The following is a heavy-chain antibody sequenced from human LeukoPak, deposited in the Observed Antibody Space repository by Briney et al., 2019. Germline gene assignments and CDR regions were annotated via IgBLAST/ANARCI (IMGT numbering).Heavy chain of an antibody. CDR1: GGSISSGSYY. V-gene: IGHV4-61*02. CDR3: ARSLVVGATYPYH. CDR2: IYTSGST. D-gene: IGHD1-26*01. J-gene: IGHJ5*02. Sequence: SQTLFLTCTVSGGSISSGSYYWSWIRQPAGKGLEWIGRIYTSGSTNYNPSLKSRVTISVDTSKNQFSLKLSSVTAADTAVYYCARSLVVGATYPYHWGQGTLVTVSS.